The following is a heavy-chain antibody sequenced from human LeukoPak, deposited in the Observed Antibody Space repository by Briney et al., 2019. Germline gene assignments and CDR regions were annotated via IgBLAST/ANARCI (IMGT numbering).Heavy chain of an antibody. CDR3: ARGRFTWFGDPPRGYFDY. J-gene: IGHJ4*02. CDR1: GGSISIYY. Sequence: SETLSLTCTVSGGSISIYYWSWIRQPPGKGLEWIGEINHSGSTNYNPSLKSRVTISVDTSKNQFSLKLSSVTAADTAVYYCARGRFTWFGDPPRGYFDYWGQGTLVTVSS. V-gene: IGHV4-34*01. D-gene: IGHD3-10*01. CDR2: INHSGST.